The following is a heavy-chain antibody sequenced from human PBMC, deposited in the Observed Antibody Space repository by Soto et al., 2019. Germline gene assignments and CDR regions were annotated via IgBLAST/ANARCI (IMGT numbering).Heavy chain of an antibody. V-gene: IGHV1-3*01. CDR2: INAGNGNT. J-gene: IGHJ4*02. CDR3: PRPQESGTFDY. CDR1: GYTFTSYA. D-gene: IGHD3-10*01. Sequence: QVQLVQSGAEVKKPGASVKVSCKASGYTFTSYAMHWVRQAPGQRLEWMGWINAGNGNTKYSQKFQGRVTITRDTSASTAYMELSSLRSEDTAVYYCPRPQESGTFDYWGQGTLVTVSS.